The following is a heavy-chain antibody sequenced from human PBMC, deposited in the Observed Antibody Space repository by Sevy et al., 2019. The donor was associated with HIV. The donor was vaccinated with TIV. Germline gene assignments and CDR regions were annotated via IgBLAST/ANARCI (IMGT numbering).Heavy chain of an antibody. D-gene: IGHD4-17*01. CDR2: VHPKNGGT. J-gene: IGHJ4*02. CDR3: ARLSVAYGDYPSDY. V-gene: IGHV1-2*06. Sequence: ASVKVSCKAFGYTFVDYYIYWVRQAPGQGLECLGRVHPKNGGTKYARKFQERVTMTSDPSINTAFMQLTSLRPDDTAVYCGARLSVAYGDYPSDYWGQGTLVTVSS. CDR1: GYTFVDYY.